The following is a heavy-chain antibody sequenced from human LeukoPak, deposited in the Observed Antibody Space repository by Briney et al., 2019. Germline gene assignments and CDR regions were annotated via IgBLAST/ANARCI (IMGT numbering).Heavy chain of an antibody. CDR3: ARGYGIAAAGYRH. CDR2: INHSGST. D-gene: IGHD6-13*01. Sequence: SETLSLTCAVYGGSFSGYYWSWIRQPPGKGLEWIGEINHSGSTNYNPSLKSRVTISVDTSKNQFSLKLSSVTAADTAVYYCARGYGIAAAGYRHWDQGTLVTVSS. CDR1: GGSFSGYY. J-gene: IGHJ1*01. V-gene: IGHV4-34*01.